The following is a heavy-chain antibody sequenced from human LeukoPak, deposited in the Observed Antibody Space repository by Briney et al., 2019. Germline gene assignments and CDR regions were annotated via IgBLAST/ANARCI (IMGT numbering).Heavy chain of an antibody. D-gene: IGHD2-15*01. CDR3: ARGRCSGAGNCCPFDY. CDR1: GFTFGSYS. V-gene: IGHV3-21*06. CDR2: ISGSSAYI. Sequence: GGSLRLSCAASGFTFGSYSMNWVRQAPGKGLEWVSSISGSSAYIYYADSVKGRFTISRDNAKNSLYVQMNSLSAEDTAVYYCARGRCSGAGNCCPFDYWGQGTLLTVSS. J-gene: IGHJ4*02.